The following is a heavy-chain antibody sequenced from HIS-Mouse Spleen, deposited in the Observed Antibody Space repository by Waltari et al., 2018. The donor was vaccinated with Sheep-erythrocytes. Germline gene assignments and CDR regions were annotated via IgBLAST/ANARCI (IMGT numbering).Heavy chain of an antibody. J-gene: IGHJ3*02. CDR3: ARDSTSDAFDI. D-gene: IGHD6-6*01. CDR1: GFTFSSYS. Sequence: EVQLVESGGGLVKPGGSLRLSCAASGFTFSSYSMNCVRQAPGKGLAWVSSISSSSSYIYYADSVKGRFTISRDNAKNSLYLQMNSLRAEETAVYYCARDSTSDAFDIWGQGTMVTVSS. CDR2: ISSSSSYI. V-gene: IGHV3-21*01.